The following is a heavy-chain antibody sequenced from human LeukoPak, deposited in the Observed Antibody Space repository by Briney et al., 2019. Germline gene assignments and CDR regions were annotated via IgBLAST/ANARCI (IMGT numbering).Heavy chain of an antibody. CDR1: GYTFTSYY. J-gene: IGHJ3*02. CDR3: AREDSSGYYSSGDAFDI. D-gene: IGHD3-22*01. V-gene: IGHV1-46*01. CDR2: INPSGGST. Sequence: ASVKVSCKASGYTFTSYYMHWVRQAPGQGLEWMGIINPSGGSTSYAQKFQGRVTMTGDTSTSTVYMELSSLRSEDTAVYYCAREDSSGYYSSGDAFDIWGQGTMVTVSS.